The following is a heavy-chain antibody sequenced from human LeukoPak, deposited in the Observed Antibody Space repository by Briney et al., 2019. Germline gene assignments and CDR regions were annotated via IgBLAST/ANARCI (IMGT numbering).Heavy chain of an antibody. D-gene: IGHD1-26*01. J-gene: IGHJ4*02. CDR3: ARDRRPKFIVGATSGGTLGY. Sequence: PGRSLRLSCAASGFTFSSYGMYWVRQASGKGLEWVAVISYDGSNKYYADSVKGRFTISRDNSKNTLYLQMNSLRAEDTAVYYCARDRRPKFIVGATSGGTLGYWGQGTLVTVSS. CDR2: ISYDGSNK. CDR1: GFTFSSYG. V-gene: IGHV3-30*03.